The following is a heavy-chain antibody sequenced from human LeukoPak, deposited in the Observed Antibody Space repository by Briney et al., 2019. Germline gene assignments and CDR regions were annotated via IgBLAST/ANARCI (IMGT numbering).Heavy chain of an antibody. J-gene: IGHJ4*02. D-gene: IGHD5-18*01. V-gene: IGHV1-2*06. CDR1: GYTFSDYY. CDR2: INPNSGGT. Sequence: ASVKVSCKASGYTFSDYYTHWVRQAPGQGLEWMGRINPNSGGTNYAQKFQGRVTMTRDTSINTAYMELSRLRSDDTAVYYCARGGDTPMGRGFDYWGQGTLVTVSS. CDR3: ARGGDTPMGRGFDY.